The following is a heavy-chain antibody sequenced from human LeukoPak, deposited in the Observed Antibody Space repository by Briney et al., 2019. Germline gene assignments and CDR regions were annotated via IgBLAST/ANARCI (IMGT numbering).Heavy chain of an antibody. Sequence: SQTLSLTCTVSADSLSSGGHYWAWIRQLPGKGLESIGFIHHSGSSRHNPSLKDRVAISVDASRKQFALRLSSVTAANTAIYYCARGGNRFGGFYFDYWGQGIQVIVSS. CDR1: ADSLSSGGHY. D-gene: IGHD3-10*01. CDR2: IHHSGSS. V-gene: IGHV4-31*03. CDR3: ARGGNRFGGFYFDY. J-gene: IGHJ4*02.